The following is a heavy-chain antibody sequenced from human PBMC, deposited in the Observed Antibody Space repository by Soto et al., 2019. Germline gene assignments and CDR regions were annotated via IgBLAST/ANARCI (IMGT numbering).Heavy chain of an antibody. D-gene: IGHD1-1*01. J-gene: IGHJ4*02. V-gene: IGHV1-3*05. CDR3: ARAVEGPADFDY. CDR1: GYTFTGYA. CDR2: INAANGNT. Sequence: QVQLVQSGAEEKKPGASVKVSCKASGYTFTGYAMHWVRQAPGQRVEWMGWINAANGNTKYSQKFQGRVTITRDTSASAAYMELSSLRAGDTAVYHCARAVEGPADFDYWGQGTLVTVSA.